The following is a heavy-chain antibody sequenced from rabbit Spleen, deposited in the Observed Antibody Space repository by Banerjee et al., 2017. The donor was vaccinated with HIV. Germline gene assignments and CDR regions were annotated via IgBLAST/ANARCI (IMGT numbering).Heavy chain of an antibody. CDR2: IDSGSSGFT. J-gene: IGHJ6*01. V-gene: IGHV1S40*01. Sequence: QSLEESGGDLVKPEGSLTLTCTASGFSFDSNHYMCWVRQAPGKGLEWIACIDSGSSGFTYFASWAKGRFTISKTSSTTVTLQMTSLTAADTATYFCARDTSSSFSSYGMDLWGPGTLVTVS. D-gene: IGHD1-1*01. CDR1: GFSFDSNHY. CDR3: ARDTSSSFSSYGMDL.